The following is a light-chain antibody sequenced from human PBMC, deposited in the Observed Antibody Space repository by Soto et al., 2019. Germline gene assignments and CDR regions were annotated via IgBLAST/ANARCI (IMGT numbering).Light chain of an antibody. J-gene: IGLJ1*01. V-gene: IGLV2-14*03. CDR1: SSDVGGYNY. CDR2: DVS. CDR3: SSYRTSNTRQIV. Sequence: QSVLAQPASVSGSLGQSITISCTGTSSDVGGYNYVSWYQHHPGKAPKLMIYDVSNRPSGVSNRFSGSKSGNTASLSISGLQPEEEADYYCSSYRTSNTRQIVCGTGTKVTVL.